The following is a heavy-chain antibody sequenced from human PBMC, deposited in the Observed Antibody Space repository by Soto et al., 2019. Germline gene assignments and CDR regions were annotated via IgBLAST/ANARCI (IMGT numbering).Heavy chain of an antibody. J-gene: IGHJ4*02. CDR2: ISDSPDNT. CDR3: AKGSYLVY. Sequence: EMQLLESGGGLVQPGGSLRLSCAASGFTFSTSVMNWVRQAPGKGLECVSSISDSPDNTYYADSVKGRFTISRDNSRNTLYLQMNSLRAEDTAVYYCAKGSYLVYWGQGTLVTVSS. V-gene: IGHV3-23*01. CDR1: GFTFSTSV.